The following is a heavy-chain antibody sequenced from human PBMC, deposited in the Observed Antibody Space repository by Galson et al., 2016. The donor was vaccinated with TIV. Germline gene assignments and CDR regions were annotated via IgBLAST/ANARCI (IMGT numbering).Heavy chain of an antibody. CDR3: AKGKGSSCYSGADY. J-gene: IGHJ4*02. CDR1: GFTFSSYA. Sequence: SLRLSCAASGFTFSSYAMNWVRQAPGKGLEWVSAISGSGDNTFYAGSVRGRFTISRDTSKNTLYLQMSSLTAEDTALYYCAKGKGSSCYSGADYWGQGTLVTVSS. D-gene: IGHD2-2*02. CDR2: ISGSGDNT. V-gene: IGHV3-23*01.